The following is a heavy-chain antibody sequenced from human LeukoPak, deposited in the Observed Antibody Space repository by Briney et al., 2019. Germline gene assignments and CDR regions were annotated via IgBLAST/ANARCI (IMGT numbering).Heavy chain of an antibody. J-gene: IGHJ4*02. CDR1: GITFSRHG. D-gene: IGHD4-17*01. Sequence: GSSLRLSCAASGITFSRHGMHWVRQAPGKGLEWLAAIWSDGSKNYYGDSVKGRFTISRDNTQYTLHLQMNYLRADDTAVYFCARDYGDYGGSDYWGQGTLVTVSS. CDR3: ARDYGDYGGSDY. V-gene: IGHV3-33*08. CDR2: IWSDGSKN.